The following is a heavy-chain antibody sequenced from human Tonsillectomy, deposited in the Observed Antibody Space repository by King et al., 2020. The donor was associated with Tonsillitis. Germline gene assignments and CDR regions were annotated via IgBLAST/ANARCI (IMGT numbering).Heavy chain of an antibody. Sequence: QLQESGPGLVKPSETLSLTCIVSGGSISTSSYYWGWIRQPPGKGLEWIGSIYYSGNTYYHPSLKSRVTISVDTSKNQFSLKLSSVTAADTGVYYCAGLRGDFGALTFGPWGQGTLVSVSS. CDR1: GGSISTSSYY. D-gene: IGHD4-17*01. J-gene: IGHJ5*02. CDR2: IYYSGNT. V-gene: IGHV4-39*01. CDR3: AGLRGDFGALTFGP.